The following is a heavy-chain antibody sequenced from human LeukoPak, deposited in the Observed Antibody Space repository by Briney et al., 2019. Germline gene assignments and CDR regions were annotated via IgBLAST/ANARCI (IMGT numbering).Heavy chain of an antibody. J-gene: IGHJ4*02. V-gene: IGHV3-7*01. Sequence: GGSLRLSCAASGLPFSSYWMSWVRQAPGKGLEWVANIKPDGSEKNYVDSVKGRFTISRDNARNSLFLQMNSLRAEDTAVYYCAREEDNADEYLREDYWGQGTLVTVSS. CDR1: GLPFSSYW. CDR2: IKPDGSEK. CDR3: AREEDNADEYLREDY. D-gene: IGHD2/OR15-2a*01.